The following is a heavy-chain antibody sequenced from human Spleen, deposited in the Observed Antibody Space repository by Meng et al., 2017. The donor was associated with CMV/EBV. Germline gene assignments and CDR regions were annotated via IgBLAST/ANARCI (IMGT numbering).Heavy chain of an antibody. D-gene: IGHD3-10*01. J-gene: IGHJ5*02. CDR1: GYTFTSYD. CDR3: ARRGFPNRFDP. Sequence: SCKASGYTFTSYDINWVRQATGQGLEWMGWMNPNSGNTGYAQKFQGRVTITRNTSISTAYLELSSLRSEDTAVYYCARRGFPNRFDPWGQGTLVTVSS. CDR2: MNPNSGNT. V-gene: IGHV1-8*03.